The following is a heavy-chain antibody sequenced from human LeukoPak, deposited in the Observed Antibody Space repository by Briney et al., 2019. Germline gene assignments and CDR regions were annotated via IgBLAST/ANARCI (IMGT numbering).Heavy chain of an antibody. Sequence: ASVKVSCKASGYTFTSYAMNWVRQAPGQGLEWMGWINTNTGNPTYAQGFTGRFVFSLDTSVSTAYLQISSLKAEDTAVYYCARAISSSWYAHEYYFDYWGQGTLVTVSS. CDR2: INTNTGNP. CDR1: GYTFTSYA. CDR3: ARAISSSWYAHEYYFDY. V-gene: IGHV7-4-1*02. J-gene: IGHJ4*02. D-gene: IGHD6-13*01.